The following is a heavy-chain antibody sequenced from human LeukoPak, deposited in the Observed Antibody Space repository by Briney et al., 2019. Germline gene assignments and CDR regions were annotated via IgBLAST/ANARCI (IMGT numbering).Heavy chain of an antibody. V-gene: IGHV3-23*01. D-gene: IGHD3-22*01. CDR3: AKHYDSRAYYCFDY. Sequence: GGSLRLYCAASVFTFSNYAMMWVRQAPGKGLECVSFFSGSGGSTDFADSVKGRLTISRDSSKNTLYLQMKSLRAEDRAVYYCAKHYDSRAYYCFDYWGQGALATVSS. CDR2: FSGSGGST. CDR1: VFTFSNYA. J-gene: IGHJ4*02.